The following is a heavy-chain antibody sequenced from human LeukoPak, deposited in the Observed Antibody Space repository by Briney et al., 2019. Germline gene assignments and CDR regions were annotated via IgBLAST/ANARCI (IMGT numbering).Heavy chain of an antibody. Sequence: GGSLRLSCAASGFTFSSYGVSWVRQAPGKGLEWVANIKQDGSEKYYVDSVKGRFTVSRDNAENSLYLQMSSLRAEDTAVYYCARLTQLARGRYWGQGTLVTVSS. CDR1: GFTFSSYG. CDR2: IKQDGSEK. V-gene: IGHV3-7*03. D-gene: IGHD6-6*01. J-gene: IGHJ4*02. CDR3: ARLTQLARGRY.